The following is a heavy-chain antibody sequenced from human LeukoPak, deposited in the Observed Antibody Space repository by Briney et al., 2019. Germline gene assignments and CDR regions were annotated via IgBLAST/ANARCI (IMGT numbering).Heavy chain of an antibody. CDR3: ARPYNWKVYAFDI. D-gene: IGHD1-20*01. Sequence: ASVKVSCKASGYTFTGYYMHWVRQAPGQGLEWMGWINPNSGGTNYAQKFQGRVTMTRDTSISTAYMELSSLRSDDTAVYYCARPYNWKVYAFDIWGQGTMVTVSS. CDR1: GYTFTGYY. CDR2: INPNSGGT. V-gene: IGHV1-2*02. J-gene: IGHJ3*02.